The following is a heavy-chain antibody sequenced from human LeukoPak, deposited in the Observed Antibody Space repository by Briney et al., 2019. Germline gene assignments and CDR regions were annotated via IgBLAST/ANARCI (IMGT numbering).Heavy chain of an antibody. CDR3: AKQLGYCSDGSCYFPY. D-gene: IGHD2-15*01. Sequence: GGSLRLSCAASGFTFSSSAMSWVRQAPGKGLEWVSAISNNGGYTYYADSVQGRFTISRDNSKSTLCLQTNSLRAEDTAVYYCAKQLGYCSDGSCYFPYWGQGTLVTVSS. CDR1: GFTFSSSA. J-gene: IGHJ4*02. V-gene: IGHV3-23*01. CDR2: ISNNGGYT.